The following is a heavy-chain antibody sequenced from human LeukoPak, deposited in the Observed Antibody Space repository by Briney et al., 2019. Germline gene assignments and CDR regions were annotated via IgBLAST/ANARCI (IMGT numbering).Heavy chain of an antibody. CDR3: ARGSGQWLVKGRMDYFDY. D-gene: IGHD6-19*01. CDR2: IYTSGST. CDR1: GGSISSGSYY. Sequence: PSQTLSLTCTVSGGSISSGSYYWSWIRQPAGKGLEWIGRIYTSGSTNYNPSLKGRVTISVDTSKNQFSLKLSSVTAADTAVYYCARGSGQWLVKGRMDYFDYWGQGTLVTVSS. V-gene: IGHV4-61*02. J-gene: IGHJ4*02.